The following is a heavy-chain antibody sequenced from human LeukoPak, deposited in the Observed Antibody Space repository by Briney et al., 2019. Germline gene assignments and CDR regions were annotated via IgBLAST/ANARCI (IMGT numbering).Heavy chain of an antibody. CDR1: GFTFSDYY. J-gene: IGHJ4*02. CDR3: ARPYGDLYYFDY. CDR2: ISSSSSYT. V-gene: IGHV3-11*06. Sequence: GGSLTLSCAASGFTFSDYYMSWIRQAPGKGLEWVSYISSSSSYTNYADSVKGRFTISRDNAKNSLYLQMNSLRAEDTAVYYCARPYGDLYYFDYWGQGTLVTVSS. D-gene: IGHD4-17*01.